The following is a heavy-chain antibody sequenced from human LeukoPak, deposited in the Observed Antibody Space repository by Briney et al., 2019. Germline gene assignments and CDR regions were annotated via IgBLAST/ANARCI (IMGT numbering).Heavy chain of an antibody. CDR2: ISSSGSTI. CDR1: GFTFSDYY. CDR3: ARDTSCPCGYYYVMDV. V-gene: IGHV3-11*01. D-gene: IGHD2-2*01. Sequence: GGSLRLSCAASGFTFSDYYMSWIRQAPGKGLEWVSYISSSGSTIYYADSVKGRFTISRDNAKNSLYLQMNSLRAEDTAVYYCARDTSCPCGYYYVMDVWGQGTTVTVSS. J-gene: IGHJ6*02.